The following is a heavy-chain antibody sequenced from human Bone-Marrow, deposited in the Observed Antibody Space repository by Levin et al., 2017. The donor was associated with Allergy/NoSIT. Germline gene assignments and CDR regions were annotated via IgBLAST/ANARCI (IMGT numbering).Heavy chain of an antibody. Sequence: PAASVKVSCKTSGFTFIGYYIHWVRLAPGQGLQWMGRINPYNGDTSSAENFQGRVTLTRDTSIKTAYMELTRLTSDDTAVYYCARGGSPQVVDIGLLWGQGTPVTVSS. CDR2: INPYNGDT. J-gene: IGHJ4*02. V-gene: IGHV1-2*06. D-gene: IGHD6-6*01. CDR3: ARGGSPQVVDIGLL. CDR1: GFTFIGYY.